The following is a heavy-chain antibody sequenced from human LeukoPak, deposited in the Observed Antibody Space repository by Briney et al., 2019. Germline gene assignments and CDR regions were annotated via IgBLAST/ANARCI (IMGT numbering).Heavy chain of an antibody. V-gene: IGHV4-4*07. CDR1: GGSISSYY. Sequence: SETLSLTCTVSGGSISSYYWSWIRQPAGKGLEWIGRIYASGSNNYNPSLKSRVTMSLDTSKNQFSLNLSSVTAADTAVYYCARDSYYYGSGSFYPFDYWGQGTLVTVSS. J-gene: IGHJ4*02. D-gene: IGHD3-10*01. CDR3: ARDSYYYGSGSFYPFDY. CDR2: IYASGSN.